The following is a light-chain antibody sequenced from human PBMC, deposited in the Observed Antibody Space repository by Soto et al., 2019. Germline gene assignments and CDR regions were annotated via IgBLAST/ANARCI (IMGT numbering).Light chain of an antibody. J-gene: IGLJ2*01. V-gene: IGLV2-14*01. CDR3: SSFTSSTTVI. CDR2: EVT. Sequence: QSALTQPASVSGSPGQSITISCTGTSGDVGGYDYVSWYQQQPGKAPQLMIYEVTNRPSGVSNRFSGSKSGITASLTISGLQAEDEADYFCSSFTSSTTVIFGGGTKLTVL. CDR1: SGDVGGYDY.